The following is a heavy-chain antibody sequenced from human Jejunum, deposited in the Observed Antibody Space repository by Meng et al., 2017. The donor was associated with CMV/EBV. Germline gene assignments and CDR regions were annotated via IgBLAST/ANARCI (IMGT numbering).Heavy chain of an antibody. J-gene: IGHJ1*01. CDR2: IHYRGDI. CDR3: AKTARIPTA. V-gene: IGHV4-59*01. CDR1: GDTIASSK. Sequence: SLTCIVTGDTIASSKCTWFRPSAVKGLESIGYIHYRGDINSTPSLRSRATVSMDMSKNQFSLRLTSVTAADTAVYYCAKTARIPTAWGQGTLVTVSS. D-gene: IGHD2-21*01.